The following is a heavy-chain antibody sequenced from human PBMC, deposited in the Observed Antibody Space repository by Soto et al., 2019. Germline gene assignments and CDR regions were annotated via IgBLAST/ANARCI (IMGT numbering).Heavy chain of an antibody. CDR3: ARGGKVSIAVAG. CDR2: IYYTGRT. J-gene: IGHJ4*02. D-gene: IGHD6-19*01. CDR1: GGSISGSSYY. Sequence: QLQLQESGPGLVKPSETLSLTCTVSGGSISGSSYYWGWIRQPPGKGLEWIGAIYYTGRTYYKPSLKTRVTIPVDTSKNQFSLKLNSLSAADTAVYYCARGGKVSIAVAGWGQGTLVTVSS. V-gene: IGHV4-39*01.